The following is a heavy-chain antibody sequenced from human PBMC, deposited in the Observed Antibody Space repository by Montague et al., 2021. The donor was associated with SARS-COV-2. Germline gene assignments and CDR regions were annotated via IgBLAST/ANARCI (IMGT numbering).Heavy chain of an antibody. D-gene: IGHD3-10*01. CDR2: IYYSGST. CDR3: ARREDYYGSVSYPN. Sequence: SETLSLTCTVSGGSISSSSYYWGWIRQPPGKGLEWIGCIYYSGSTYSNPSLKSRVTISVDTSKNQFSLKLSSVTAADTAVYYCARREDYYGSVSYPNWGQGTLGTVSS. V-gene: IGHV4-39*01. CDR1: GGSISSSSYY. J-gene: IGHJ4*02.